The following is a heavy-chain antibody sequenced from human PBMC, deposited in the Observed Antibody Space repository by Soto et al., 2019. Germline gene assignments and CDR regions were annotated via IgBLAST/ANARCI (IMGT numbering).Heavy chain of an antibody. Sequence: GGSLRLSCAASGFTFSSYGMHWVRQAPGKGLEWVAVISYDGSNKYYADSVKGRFTISRDNSKNTLYLQMNSLRAEDTAVYYCAKEIIDDTAMVKGIDYWGQGTLVTVYS. J-gene: IGHJ4*02. D-gene: IGHD5-18*01. CDR1: GFTFSSYG. CDR3: AKEIIDDTAMVKGIDY. CDR2: ISYDGSNK. V-gene: IGHV3-30*18.